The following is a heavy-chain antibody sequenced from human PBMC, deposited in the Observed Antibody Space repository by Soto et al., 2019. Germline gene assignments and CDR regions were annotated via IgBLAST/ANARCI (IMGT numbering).Heavy chain of an antibody. CDR1: GGSVNTYS. V-gene: IGHV4-59*02. CDR2: ISYSGST. Sequence: SETLSLTCTVSGGSVNTYSWGWIRQPPGKKLEWVGYISYSGSTNYNPSLKSRVTISRVTSKNQFSLNLVSVTAADTAVYYCARASYYSYMDVWGKGTTVTVSS. J-gene: IGHJ6*03. CDR3: ARASYYSYMDV.